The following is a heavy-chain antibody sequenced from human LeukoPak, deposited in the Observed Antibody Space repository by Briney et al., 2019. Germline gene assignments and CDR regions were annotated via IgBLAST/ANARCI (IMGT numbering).Heavy chain of an antibody. CDR1: GYSITTNTYY. CDR3: ARQGAAASGRAFDC. Sequence: SETLSLTCTVSGYSITTNTYYWGWIRQPPGKGLEWIGSVYYSGSTYYSPSLKSRVTTSVDTSKNQFSLKLSSVTAADTAVYYCARQGAAASGRAFDCWGQGTLVTVSS. D-gene: IGHD6-13*01. CDR2: VYYSGST. J-gene: IGHJ4*02. V-gene: IGHV4-39*01.